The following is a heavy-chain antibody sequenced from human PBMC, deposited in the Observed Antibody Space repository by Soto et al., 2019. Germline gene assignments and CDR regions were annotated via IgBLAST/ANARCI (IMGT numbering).Heavy chain of an antibody. CDR2: IYTSGST. J-gene: IGHJ6*02. V-gene: IGHV4-4*07. Sequence: SETLPLTCTVSGGSISSYYWSWIRQPAGKGLEWIGRIYTSGSTNYNPSLKSRVTMSVDTSKNQFSLKLSSVTAADTAVYYCARGAAAYYYYYGMDVWRQRTTVTVSS. CDR3: ARGAAAYYYYYGMDV. CDR1: GGSISSYY. D-gene: IGHD2-2*01.